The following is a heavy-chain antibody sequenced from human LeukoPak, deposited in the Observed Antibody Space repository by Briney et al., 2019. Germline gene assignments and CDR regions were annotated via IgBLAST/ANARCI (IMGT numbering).Heavy chain of an antibody. Sequence: SETLSLTCSVSIGSISSSKWWSWVRQSPVKGLEWIGEIYLYGTTNYNPSFTSRVTISVDTSKNQFSLKLSSVTAADTAVYYCARAVDYYDSSGYYNWFDPWGQGTLVTVSS. V-gene: IGHV4-4*02. CDR1: IGSISSSKW. J-gene: IGHJ5*02. CDR2: IYLYGTT. D-gene: IGHD3-22*01. CDR3: ARAVDYYDSSGYYNWFDP.